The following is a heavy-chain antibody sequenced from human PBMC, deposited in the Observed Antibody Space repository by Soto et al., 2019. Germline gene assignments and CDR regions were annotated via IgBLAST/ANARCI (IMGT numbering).Heavy chain of an antibody. J-gene: IGHJ6*02. CDR1: GYPIMDYW. V-gene: IGHV5-51*01. Sequence: GEPLRSSCQGYGYPIMDYWSGSVRQMPGKGLEWMGIIYPGDSDTKYNPSFQGQVTISADKSITTTYLQWSSLKASDTAIYYCAASIFYYGMDVWGQGTTVTVSS. CDR3: AASIFYYGMDV. CDR2: IYPGDSDT.